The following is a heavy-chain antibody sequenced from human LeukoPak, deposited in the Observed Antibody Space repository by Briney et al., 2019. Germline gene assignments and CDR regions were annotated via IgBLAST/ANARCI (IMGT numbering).Heavy chain of an antibody. CDR3: ARSSPPGIAAAVGWFDP. CDR2: IIPIFGTA. D-gene: IGHD6-13*01. Sequence: VASVTVSCKASGGTFSSYAISWVRQAPGQGLEWMGGIIPIFGTANYAQKFQGRVTITADKSTSTAYMELSSLRSEDTAVYYCARSSPPGIAAAVGWFDPWGQGTLVTVSS. J-gene: IGHJ5*02. CDR1: GGTFSSYA. V-gene: IGHV1-69*06.